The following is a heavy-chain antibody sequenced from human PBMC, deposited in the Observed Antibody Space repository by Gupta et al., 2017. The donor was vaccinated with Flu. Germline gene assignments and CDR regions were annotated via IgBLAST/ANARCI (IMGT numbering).Heavy chain of an antibody. Sequence: QLQLQESGPGLVKPSETLSLTCTVSGGSISSRSYYWRWIRQPPGKGLKWIGSIHSSGRTYYNPSLKSRVTISVDTSKNQFSLKRSSVTAADTAVYYCAGHHGSSYMGYYFDYWGQGTLVTVSS. J-gene: IGHJ4*02. CDR3: AGHHGSSYMGYYFDY. V-gene: IGHV4-39*01. D-gene: IGHD6-13*01. CDR2: IHSSGRT. CDR1: GGSISSRSYY.